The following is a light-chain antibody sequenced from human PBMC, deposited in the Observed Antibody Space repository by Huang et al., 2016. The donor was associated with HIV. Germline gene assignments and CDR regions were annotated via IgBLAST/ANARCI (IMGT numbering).Light chain of an antibody. Sequence: SISCRSSQSLVHDNGYSYLDWYLQKPGQSPQVLIYMASVRAPGIPDRFSDGGSGTNFTLEINRVDAEDVGTYYCMQSLQSLTFGGGTRLEIK. CDR3: MQSLQSLT. J-gene: IGKJ4*01. CDR2: MAS. CDR1: QSLVHDNGYSY. V-gene: IGKV2-28*01.